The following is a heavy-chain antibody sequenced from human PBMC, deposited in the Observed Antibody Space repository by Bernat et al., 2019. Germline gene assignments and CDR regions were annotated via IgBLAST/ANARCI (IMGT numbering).Heavy chain of an antibody. CDR3: ASRTVVPRLDYYYGMDV. V-gene: IGHV3-53*02. CDR1: GFTVSSNY. CDR2: IYIGGST. J-gene: IGHJ6*02. Sequence: EVQLVETGGGLIQPGGSLRLSCAPSGFTVSSNYMSWVRQAPGKGLGWGSVIYIGGSTYYADSVKGRFTISRDNTKNTLYLQMNSLRAEDTAVYYCASRTVVPRLDYYYGMDVWGQGTTVTVSS. D-gene: IGHD4-23*01.